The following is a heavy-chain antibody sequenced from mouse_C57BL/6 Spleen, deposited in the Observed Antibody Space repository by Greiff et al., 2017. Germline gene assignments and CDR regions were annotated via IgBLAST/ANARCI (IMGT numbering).Heavy chain of an antibody. CDR2: IDPPDSYT. V-gene: IGHV1-59*01. D-gene: IGHD1-1*01. J-gene: IGHJ3*01. CDR3: ARDYGSSCAY. CDR1: GYTFTSSW. Sequence: QVQLQQPGAELVRPGTSVKLSCTASGYTFTSSWMHWVKPRPGQGLEWIGVIDPPDSYTNYNQKFKGKATLTVDTSSSTAYMQLSSLTSEDSAVYYCARDYGSSCAYWGQGTLVTVSA.